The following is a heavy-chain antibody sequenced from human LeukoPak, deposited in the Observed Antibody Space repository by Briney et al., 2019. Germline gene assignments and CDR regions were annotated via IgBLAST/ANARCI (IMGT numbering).Heavy chain of an antibody. CDR3: AKDRYSGLNTIDY. V-gene: IGHV3-30*18. Sequence: GRSLRLSCAASEFTFSTYGMHWVRQAPGKGLEWVAVISYDGSYKFYADSVKGRFTISRDNSKSTLYLQMNSLRAEDTAVYYCAKDRYSGLNTIDYWGQGTLVTVSA. CDR1: EFTFSTYG. CDR2: ISYDGSYK. D-gene: IGHD6-13*01. J-gene: IGHJ4*02.